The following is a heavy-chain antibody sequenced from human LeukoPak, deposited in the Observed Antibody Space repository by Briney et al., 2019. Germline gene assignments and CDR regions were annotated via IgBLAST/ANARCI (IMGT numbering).Heavy chain of an antibody. CDR2: VYTSGST. D-gene: IGHD6-6*01. V-gene: IGHV4-4*09. Sequence: SETLSLTCTVSGGSISSYYWSWIRQPPGKGLEWIGYVYTSGSTNYNPSLRSRVTISVDTSKNQFSPKLSSVTAADTAVYYCARLRIAARSRIFDYWGQGTLVTVSS. CDR1: GGSISSYY. J-gene: IGHJ4*02. CDR3: ARLRIAARSRIFDY.